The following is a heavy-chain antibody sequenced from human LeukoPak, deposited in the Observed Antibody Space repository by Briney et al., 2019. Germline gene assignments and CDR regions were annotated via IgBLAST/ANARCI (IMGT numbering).Heavy chain of an antibody. CDR1: GYSFTGYY. J-gene: IGHJ4*02. CDR2: INPNSGGT. Sequence: ASVKVSCKASGYSFTGYYMHWVRQAPGQGLEWMGWINPNSGGTNYAQKFQGRVTMTRDTSITTAYMELSRLRFDDTAVYYCAVARLSNYVDTAMAYWGQGTLVAVSS. V-gene: IGHV1-2*02. CDR3: AVARLSNYVDTAMAY. D-gene: IGHD5-18*01.